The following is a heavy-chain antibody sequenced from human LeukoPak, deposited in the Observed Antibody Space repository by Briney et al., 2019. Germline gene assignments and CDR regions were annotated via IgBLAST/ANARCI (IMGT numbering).Heavy chain of an antibody. CDR2: ISSSGSTI. CDR1: GFTFSSYE. V-gene: IGHV3-48*03. D-gene: IGHD3-22*01. J-gene: IGHJ4*02. Sequence: GGSLRLSCAASGFTFSSYEMNWVRQAPGKGLEWVSYISSSGSTIYYADSVKGRFTISRDNAKNSLYLHMNSLRAEDTALYYCAREPYYDSSGYSPDYWGQGTLVTGSS. CDR3: AREPYYDSSGYSPDY.